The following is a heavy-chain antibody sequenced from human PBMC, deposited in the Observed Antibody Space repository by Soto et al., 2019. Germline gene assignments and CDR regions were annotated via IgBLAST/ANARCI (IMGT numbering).Heavy chain of an antibody. V-gene: IGHV3-7*03. CDR1: GLTFRNDW. CDR3: ADYGYGVSAAAY. Sequence: EMQLVESGGGLVQPAGSLSLSCAGSGLTFRNDWLSWVRQPPEKALEWVANINQDASESYYVDSVRGRVTTSRDNVEDSLSLQLNSMRPEDTAVYYCADYGYGVSAAAYWGQETLVIVSS. CDR2: INQDASES. J-gene: IGHJ4*02. D-gene: IGHD4-17*01.